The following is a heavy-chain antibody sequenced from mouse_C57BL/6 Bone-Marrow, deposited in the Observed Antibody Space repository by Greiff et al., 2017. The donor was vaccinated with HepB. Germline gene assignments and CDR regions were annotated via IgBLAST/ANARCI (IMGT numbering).Heavy chain of an antibody. CDR1: GYAFSSSW. J-gene: IGHJ2*01. CDR2: IYPGDGDT. V-gene: IGHV1-82*01. Sequence: VKLMESGPELVKPGASVKISCKASGYAFSSSWMNWVKQRPGKGLEWIGRIYPGDGDTNYNGKFKGKATLTADKSSSTAYMRLSSLTSEDSAVYFCARPSLPYYFDYWGQGTTLTVSS. CDR3: ARPSLPYYFDY.